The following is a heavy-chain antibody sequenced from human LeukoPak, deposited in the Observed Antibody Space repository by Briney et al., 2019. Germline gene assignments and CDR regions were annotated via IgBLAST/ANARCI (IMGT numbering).Heavy chain of an antibody. Sequence: PGRSLRLSCAASGFTFRSYAMHWVRQAPGKGLEWVAVISYDGSNKYYADSVKGRFTISRDNSKNTLYLQMNSLRAEDTAVYYCARELGGKGYWGQGTLVTVSS. CDR2: ISYDGSNK. J-gene: IGHJ4*02. V-gene: IGHV3-30-3*01. CDR3: ARELGGKGY. CDR1: GFTFRSYA. D-gene: IGHD4-23*01.